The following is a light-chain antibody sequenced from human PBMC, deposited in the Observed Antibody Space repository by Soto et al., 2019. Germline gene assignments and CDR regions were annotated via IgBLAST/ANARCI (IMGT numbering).Light chain of an antibody. CDR3: NSYTSSSTYV. Sequence: QCALTQPASVSGSPGQSITISCTGTSSDVGGFNYVSWYQQHPGKAPKLMLYDVTNRPSGVSYRFSGSKSGNTASLTISGLQAEDEADYYCNSYTSSSTYVFGTGTKLTVL. CDR1: SSDVGGFNY. CDR2: DVT. J-gene: IGLJ1*01. V-gene: IGLV2-14*03.